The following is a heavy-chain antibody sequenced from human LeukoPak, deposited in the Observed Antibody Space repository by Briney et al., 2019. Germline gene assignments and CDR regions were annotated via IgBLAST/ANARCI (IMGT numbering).Heavy chain of an antibody. Sequence: PSETLSLTCTVSGGSISSSGYYWGWIRQPPGKGLEWIGSIYSSGSTYYNPSLKSRVTISINTSKNQFSLKLNSVTAADTAVYYCASQLGYCSGGSCLNAFDIWGQGTMVTVSS. CDR2: IYSSGST. J-gene: IGHJ3*02. CDR3: ASQLGYCSGGSCLNAFDI. D-gene: IGHD2-15*01. V-gene: IGHV4-39*07. CDR1: GGSISSSGYY.